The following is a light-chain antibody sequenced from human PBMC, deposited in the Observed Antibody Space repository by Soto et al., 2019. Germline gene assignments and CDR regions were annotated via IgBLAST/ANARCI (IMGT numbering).Light chain of an antibody. CDR1: QGVSGSY. CDR2: GAS. V-gene: IGKV3-20*01. Sequence: IVLTQSPGTLSLSPGARATLSFSASQGVSGSYLAWYQQRPGQAPRLLIYGASSRATGIPNRFLGSESGADFTLTISRLETEDFAVYYWQHYCSSPQTFGQGTKVEIK. J-gene: IGKJ1*01. CDR3: QHYCSSPQT.